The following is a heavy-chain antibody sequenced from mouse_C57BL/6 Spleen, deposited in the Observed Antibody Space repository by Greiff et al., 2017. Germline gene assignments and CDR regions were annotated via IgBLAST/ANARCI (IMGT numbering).Heavy chain of an antibody. J-gene: IGHJ2*01. Sequence: QVQLQQPGAELVMPGASVKLSCKASGYTFPSYWMHWVKQRPGQGLEWIGELDPSDSYTNYNQKFKGKSTLTVDKSSSTAYMQLSSLTSEDSAVYYCARKDYYYGSSSLDYWGQGTTLTVSS. D-gene: IGHD1-1*01. CDR3: ARKDYYYGSSSLDY. CDR1: GYTFPSYW. V-gene: IGHV1-69*01. CDR2: LDPSDSYT.